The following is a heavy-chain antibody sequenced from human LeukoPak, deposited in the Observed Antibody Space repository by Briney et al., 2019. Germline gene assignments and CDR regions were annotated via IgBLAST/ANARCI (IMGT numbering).Heavy chain of an antibody. Sequence: GGSLRLSCAASGFTFSSYGMHWVRQAPGKGLEWVAFIRYDGSNKYYADSVKGRFTISRDNSKDTLYLQMNSLRAEDTAVYYCAKLHPTMVRGVIPYYFDYWGQGTLVTVSS. J-gene: IGHJ4*02. D-gene: IGHD3-10*01. CDR1: GFTFSSYG. V-gene: IGHV3-30*02. CDR3: AKLHPTMVRGVIPYYFDY. CDR2: IRYDGSNK.